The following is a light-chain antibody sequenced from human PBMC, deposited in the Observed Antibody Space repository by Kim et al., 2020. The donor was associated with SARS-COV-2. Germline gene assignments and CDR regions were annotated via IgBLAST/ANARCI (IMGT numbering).Light chain of an antibody. J-gene: IGLJ1*01. CDR2: GKN. V-gene: IGLV3-19*01. Sequence: ALGKTVRITCQGDILRSYYASWYQQKPGQAPVLVIYGKNNRPSGIPDRFSGSSSGNTGSLTITGAQAEDEADYYCHSRDNSGDHYVFGTGTKVTVL. CDR3: HSRDNSGDHYV. CDR1: ILRSYY.